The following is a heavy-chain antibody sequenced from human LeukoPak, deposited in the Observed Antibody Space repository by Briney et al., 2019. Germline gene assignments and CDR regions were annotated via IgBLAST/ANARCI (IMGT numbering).Heavy chain of an antibody. D-gene: IGHD3-10*01. CDR1: GFAFDDYG. CDR2: INRNGGST. J-gene: IGHJ4*02. Sequence: PGGSLRLSCAASGFAFDDYGMSWVRQAPGKGLEWVSGINRNGGSTGYADSVRGRFTISRDNAKKSLFLQMNSLRAEDTAVYYCARFGGIDYWGQGTLVTVSS. V-gene: IGHV3-20*04. CDR3: ARFGGIDY.